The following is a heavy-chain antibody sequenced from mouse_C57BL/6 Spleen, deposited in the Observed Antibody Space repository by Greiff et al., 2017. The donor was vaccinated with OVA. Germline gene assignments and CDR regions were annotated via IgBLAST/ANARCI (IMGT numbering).Heavy chain of an antibody. CDR1: GYTFTSYG. J-gene: IGHJ2*01. D-gene: IGHD2-3*01. CDR2: IYPRSGNT. V-gene: IGHV1-81*01. CDR3: ARSPDGYPDY. Sequence: VQLVESGAELARPGASVKLSCKASGYTFTSYGISWVKQRTGQGLEWIGEIYPRSGNTYYNEKFKGKATLTADKSSSTAYMELRSLTSEDSAVYFCARSPDGYPDYWGQGTTLTVSS.